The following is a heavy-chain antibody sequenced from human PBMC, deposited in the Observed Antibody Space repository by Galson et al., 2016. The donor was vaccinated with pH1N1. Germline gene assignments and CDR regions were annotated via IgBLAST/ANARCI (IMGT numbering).Heavy chain of an antibody. D-gene: IGHD6-13*01. Sequence: SLRLSCAASGFTFSSYWMSWVRQAPGKGLEWVANIKQDGSEKYYVDSVEGRFTISRDNAKNSLYLQMNSLRAEDTAVYYCARAGSSWDTYYYYYGMDVWGQGTTVTVSS. J-gene: IGHJ6*02. V-gene: IGHV3-7*03. CDR1: GFTFSSYW. CDR2: IKQDGSEK. CDR3: ARAGSSWDTYYYYYGMDV.